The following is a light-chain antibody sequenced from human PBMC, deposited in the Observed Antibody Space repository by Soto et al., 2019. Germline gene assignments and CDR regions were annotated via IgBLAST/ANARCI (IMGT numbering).Light chain of an antibody. CDR1: SGDVGGYNY. J-gene: IGLJ2*01. V-gene: IGLV2-14*01. Sequence: QSALTQPASVSGSPGKSITISCTGTSGDVGGYNYLSWYQQNPGKAPKLMIYEVSNRPSGVSNRFSGSKSGNTASLTISGLQAEDEADYYCSSYTSSSPPVVFGGGTKLNVL. CDR3: SSYTSSSPPVV. CDR2: EVS.